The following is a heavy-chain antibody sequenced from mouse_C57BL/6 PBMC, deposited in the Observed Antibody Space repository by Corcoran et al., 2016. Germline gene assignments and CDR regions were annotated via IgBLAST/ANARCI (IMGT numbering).Heavy chain of an antibody. CDR1: GYTFTGYW. J-gene: IGHJ2*01. V-gene: IGHV1-9*01. CDR3: ARPTVVKGYVDY. D-gene: IGHD1-1*01. Sequence: QVQLQQSGAELMKPGASVKLSCNATGYTFTGYWIEWVKQRPGHGLEWIGEILPGSGSTNYNEKFKGKATFTADKSSNTAYMQLSSLTTEDSAIYYWARPTVVKGYVDYGGQGTTLAVSS. CDR2: ILPGSGST.